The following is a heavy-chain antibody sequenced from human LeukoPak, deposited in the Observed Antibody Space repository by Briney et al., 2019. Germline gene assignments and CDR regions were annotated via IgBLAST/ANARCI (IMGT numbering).Heavy chain of an antibody. CDR1: GGSISSGGYY. CDR3: ARGNMMANWNYRPNLFEP. Sequence: SETLSLTCTVSGGSISSGGYYWSWIRQHPGKGLEWIGYIYYSGSTYYNPSLKSRVTISVDTSKNQFSLKLSSVTAADTAVYYCARGNMMANWNYRPNLFEPWGQGTLVTVSS. CDR2: IYYSGST. V-gene: IGHV4-31*03. J-gene: IGHJ5*02. D-gene: IGHD1-7*01.